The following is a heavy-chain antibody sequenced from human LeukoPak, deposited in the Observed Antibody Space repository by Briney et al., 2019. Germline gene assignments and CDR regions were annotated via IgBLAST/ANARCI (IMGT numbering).Heavy chain of an antibody. V-gene: IGHV1-18*01. D-gene: IGHD3-22*01. CDR1: GYTFTSYG. J-gene: IGHJ2*01. CDR3: ARVLLSYPDGYFDL. CDR2: ISAYNGNT. Sequence: GASVKVSCKASGYTFTSYGISWVRQAPGQGLEWMGWISAYNGNTNYAQKLQGRVTMTTDTSTSTAYMELRSLRSDDTAVYYCARVLLSYPDGYFDLWGRGTLVTVSS.